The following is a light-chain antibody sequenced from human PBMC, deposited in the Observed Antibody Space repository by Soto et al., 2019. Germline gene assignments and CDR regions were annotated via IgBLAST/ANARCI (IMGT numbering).Light chain of an antibody. CDR1: SSDVGVYDF. CDR3: SSYTTSTTRV. J-gene: IGLJ3*02. Sequence: QSVLTQPASVSGSPGQSITISCTGTSSDVGVYDFVSWYQQHPGKAPKLMIYDVSNRPAGVSNRFSGSKSGNTASLTISGLQAEDEADYYCSSYTTSTTRVFGGGTKLTVL. CDR2: DVS. V-gene: IGLV2-14*03.